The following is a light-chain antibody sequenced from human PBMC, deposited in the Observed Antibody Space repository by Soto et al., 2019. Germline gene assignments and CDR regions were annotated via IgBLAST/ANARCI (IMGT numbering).Light chain of an antibody. CDR2: DAS. CDR3: KQYNSYSWA. Sequence: FQITQSLSTLSASVEDKVTITCRASQSISSWLVWYQQKPGKAPKLLIYDASSLESVVPSSISVSGSGTEFTLTISSLQPDEVATYYCKQYNSYSWALGQGTKV. J-gene: IGKJ1*01. V-gene: IGKV1-5*01. CDR1: QSISSW.